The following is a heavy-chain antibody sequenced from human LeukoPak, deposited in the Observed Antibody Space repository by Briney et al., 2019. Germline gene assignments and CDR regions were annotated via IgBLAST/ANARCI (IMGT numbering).Heavy chain of an antibody. CDR2: IIPIFGTA. Sequence: SVKVSCKASGGTFSSYAISWVRQAPGQGLEWMGGIIPIFGTANYAQKFQGRVTITADESTSTAYMELSSLRSEDTAVYYCAAEDHYYGSGSYPEINWFDPWGQGTLVTVSS. V-gene: IGHV1-69*13. D-gene: IGHD3-10*01. CDR3: AAEDHYYGSGSYPEINWFDP. J-gene: IGHJ5*02. CDR1: GGTFSSYA.